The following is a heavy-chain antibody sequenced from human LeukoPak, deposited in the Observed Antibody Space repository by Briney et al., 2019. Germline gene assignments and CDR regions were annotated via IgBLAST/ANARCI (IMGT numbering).Heavy chain of an antibody. CDR2: ISSSSSYI. D-gene: IGHD3-10*01. CDR3: ARERTLWFGEYGAFDI. CDR1: GFTFSSYS. Sequence: GGSLRLSCAASGFTFSSYSMNWVRKAPGKGLEWVSSISSSSSYIYYADSVKGRFTISRDNAKNSLYLQMNSLRAEDTAVYYCARERTLWFGEYGAFDIWGQGTMVTVSS. J-gene: IGHJ3*02. V-gene: IGHV3-21*01.